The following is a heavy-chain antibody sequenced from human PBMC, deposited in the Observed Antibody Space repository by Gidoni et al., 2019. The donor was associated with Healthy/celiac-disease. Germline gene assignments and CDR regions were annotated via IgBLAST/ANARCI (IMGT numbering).Heavy chain of an antibody. Sequence: QLQLQESGPGLVKPSETLSLTCTVSGGSISSSSYYWGWIRQPPGKGLEWIGSIYYSGSTYYNPSLKSRVTISVDTSKNQFSLKLSSVTAADTAVYYCASASYSSSGNYYYYYGMDVWGQGTTVTVSS. CDR3: ASASYSSSGNYYYYYGMDV. D-gene: IGHD6-6*01. CDR2: IYYSGST. V-gene: IGHV4-39*01. CDR1: GGSISSSSYY. J-gene: IGHJ6*02.